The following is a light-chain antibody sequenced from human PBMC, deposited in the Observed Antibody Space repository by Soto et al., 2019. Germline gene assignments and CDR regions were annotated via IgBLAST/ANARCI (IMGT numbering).Light chain of an antibody. CDR3: AAWDDSLWV. V-gene: IGLV1-44*01. J-gene: IGLJ3*02. CDR1: SANIGSNT. Sequence: QSVLTQPPSASGTLGQRVTISCSGSSANIGSNTVNWDQRLPGSAPKVLIYSNHQRPSGVPDRFSCSKSRTSASLAISGLQSEDEADYYCAAWDDSLWVFGGGTKLTVL. CDR2: SNH.